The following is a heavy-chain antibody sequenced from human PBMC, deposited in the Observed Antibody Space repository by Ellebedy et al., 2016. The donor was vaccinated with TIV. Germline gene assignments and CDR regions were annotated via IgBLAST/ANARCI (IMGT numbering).Heavy chain of an antibody. CDR3: ARDAIPLDY. CDR1: EYTSARWY. CDR2: INPSSGYT. J-gene: IGHJ4*02. Sequence: AASVKVSCKASEYTSARWYFHWVRQAPGQGREWMGIINPSSGYTNYAQKFQGRVTMTRDTSTMTVYMELSSLKSEDTAVYYCARDAIPLDYWGLGTLVTVSS. V-gene: IGHV1-46*01.